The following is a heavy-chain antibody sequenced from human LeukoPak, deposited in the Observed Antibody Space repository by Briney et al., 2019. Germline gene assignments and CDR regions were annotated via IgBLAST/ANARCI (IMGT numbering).Heavy chain of an antibody. CDR2: IWYDGSNK. Sequence: PGGSLRLSCAASGFTFSSYGMHWVRQASGKGLEWVAVIWYDGSNKFYADSVKGRFTISRDNSKNTLYLQMNSLRAEDTAVYYCAREYSAGWFDPWGQGTLVTVSS. CDR3: AREYSAGWFDP. D-gene: IGHD6-13*01. V-gene: IGHV3-33*01. CDR1: GFTFSSYG. J-gene: IGHJ5*02.